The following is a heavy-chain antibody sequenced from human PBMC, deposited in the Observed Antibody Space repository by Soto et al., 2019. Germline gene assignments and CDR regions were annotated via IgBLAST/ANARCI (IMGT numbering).Heavy chain of an antibody. V-gene: IGHV1-46*01. Sequence: QVQLVQSGAEVKKPGASVKVSCKASGYTFTNYYMHWVRQAPGQGLEWMGIINPSAGGTSYAQKVQGRVTMTRDTSTSTVYMELSSLRSEDTAVYYCARDQNGYYYYGMDVWGQGTTVTVSS. CDR1: GYTFTNYY. CDR3: ARDQNGYYYYGMDV. CDR2: INPSAGGT. J-gene: IGHJ6*02.